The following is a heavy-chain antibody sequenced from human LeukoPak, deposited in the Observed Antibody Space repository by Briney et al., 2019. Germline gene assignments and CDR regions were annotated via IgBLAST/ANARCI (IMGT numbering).Heavy chain of an antibody. V-gene: IGHV3-21*01. J-gene: IGHJ3*02. CDR1: GFTFSSYS. CDR2: ISSTGSYI. D-gene: IGHD3-22*01. CDR3: ARDRITMIVENAFDI. Sequence: PGGFLRLSCAASGFTFSSYSMNWVRQAPGKGLEWVSSISSTGSYIYYADSVKGRFTIFRDNAKKSLFLQISSLRAEDTAVYFCARDRITMIVENAFDIWGQGTMVIVSS.